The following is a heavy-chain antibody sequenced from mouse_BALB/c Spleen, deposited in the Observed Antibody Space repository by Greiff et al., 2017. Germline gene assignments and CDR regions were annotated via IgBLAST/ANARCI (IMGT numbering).Heavy chain of an antibody. V-gene: IGHV3-2*02. Sequence: EVQLQQSGPGLVKPSQSLSLTCTVTGYSITSDYAWNWIRQFPGNKLEWMGYISYSGSTSYNPSLKSRISITRDTSKNQFFLQLNSVTTEDTATYYCASSTGTSAWFAYWGQGTLVTVSA. CDR1: GYSITSDYA. CDR3: ASSTGTSAWFAY. J-gene: IGHJ3*01. D-gene: IGHD4-1*01. CDR2: ISYSGST.